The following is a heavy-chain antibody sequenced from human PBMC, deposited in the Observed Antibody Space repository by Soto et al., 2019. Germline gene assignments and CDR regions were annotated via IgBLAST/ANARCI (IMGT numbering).Heavy chain of an antibody. J-gene: IGHJ6*01. CDR2: IIPVFGRV. CDR1: GGTFSSRA. D-gene: IGHD3-16*01. CDR3: ANSRGGTFLGYHGMDI. Sequence: QVQLVQSGPEVKKTGTSVKVSCKASGGTFSSRAISWVRQAPGQGLEWMGGIIPVFGRVNYAEKFQDRVTITADASTGTVYMELSSLRSEATALYYCANSRGGTFLGYHGMDIWGQGTTVAVSS. V-gene: IGHV1-69*01.